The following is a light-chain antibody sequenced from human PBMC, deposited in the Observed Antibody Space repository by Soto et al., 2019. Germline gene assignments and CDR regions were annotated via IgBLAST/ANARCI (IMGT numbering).Light chain of an antibody. J-gene: IGKJ1*01. CDR3: QQYSTWPRT. CDR1: HSVDSRY. Sequence: EIVLTQSPGTLSLSPGERATLSCRASHSVDSRYFAWYRQRPGQAPRLLILGASTRATSIPARFTGIRSGTEFSLSRSSLQSEDFAVYYCQQYSTWPRTFGQGTKVDIK. CDR2: GAS. V-gene: IGKV3-15*01.